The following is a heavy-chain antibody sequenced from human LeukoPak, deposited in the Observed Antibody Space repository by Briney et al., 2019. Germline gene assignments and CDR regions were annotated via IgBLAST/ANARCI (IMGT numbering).Heavy chain of an antibody. D-gene: IGHD2-2*01. J-gene: IGHJ1*01. CDR1: GFPFNSYW. Sequence: GGSLRLSCATSGFPFNSYWMSWVRQAPGKGLEWVSAISGSGGSTYYADSVKGRFTISRDNSKNTLYLQMNSLRAEDTAVYYCAKVQLPTEYFQHWGQGTLVTVSS. CDR2: ISGSGGST. CDR3: AKVQLPTEYFQH. V-gene: IGHV3-23*01.